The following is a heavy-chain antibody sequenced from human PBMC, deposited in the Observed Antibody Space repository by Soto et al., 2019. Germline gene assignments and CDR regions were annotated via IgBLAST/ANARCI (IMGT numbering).Heavy chain of an antibody. D-gene: IGHD4-4*01. V-gene: IGHV4-59*01. Sequence: SETLSLTCAVSGGSISSYSWSWIRQPPGKGLEWIGYISYSGSTNYNPSLKSRVTISLDTSKNQFSLNLSSVTAADTAVYYCARGYSNPEDYGMDVWGQGTTVTVSS. J-gene: IGHJ6*02. CDR3: ARGYSNPEDYGMDV. CDR1: GGSISSYS. CDR2: ISYSGST.